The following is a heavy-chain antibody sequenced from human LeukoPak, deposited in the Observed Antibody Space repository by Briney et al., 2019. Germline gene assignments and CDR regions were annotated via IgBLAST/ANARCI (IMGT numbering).Heavy chain of an antibody. D-gene: IGHD1-1*01. CDR2: IRYDSSNK. CDR3: AKAKDPWKSTAISDFDY. Sequence: GGSLRLSCAASGFTFSTYGMHWVRQAPGKGLEWVAFIRYDSSNKYYRDSVKGRFTISRDNSKNTLYLQMNSLRVEDTAVYFCAKAKDPWKSTAISDFDYWGQGSLVTVSS. V-gene: IGHV3-30*02. CDR1: GFTFSTYG. J-gene: IGHJ4*02.